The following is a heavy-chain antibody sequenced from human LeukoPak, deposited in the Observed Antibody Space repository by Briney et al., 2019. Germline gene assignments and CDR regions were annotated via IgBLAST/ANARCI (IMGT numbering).Heavy chain of an antibody. D-gene: IGHD3-3*01. V-gene: IGHV3-49*04. CDR2: IRSKAYGGTT. CDR3: TRATAVFWSGYPDY. CDR1: GFTFGDYA. J-gene: IGHJ4*02. Sequence: GGSLRLSCTASGFTFGDYAKSWVRQAPGKGLEWVGFIRSKAYGGTTEYAASVKGRFTISRDDSKSIAYLQMNSLKTEDTAVYYCTRATAVFWSGYPDYWGQGTLVTVSS.